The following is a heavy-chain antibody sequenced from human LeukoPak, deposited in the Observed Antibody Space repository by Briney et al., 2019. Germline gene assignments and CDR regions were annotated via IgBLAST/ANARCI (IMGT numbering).Heavy chain of an antibody. D-gene: IGHD2-2*01. V-gene: IGHV3-23*01. Sequence: PGGSLRLSCAASGFTFSSYGMSWVRQAPGKGLEWVSGISASGASTYYSDSVRGRFTISRDKYKKMLYLQMNSLRAEDTAMYYCAKGDCSSTNCYPDYWGQGILVTVSS. CDR1: GFTFSSYG. CDR2: ISASGAST. CDR3: AKGDCSSTNCYPDY. J-gene: IGHJ4*02.